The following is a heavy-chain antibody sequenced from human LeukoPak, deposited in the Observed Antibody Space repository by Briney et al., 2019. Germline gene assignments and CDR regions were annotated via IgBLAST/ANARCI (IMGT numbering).Heavy chain of an antibody. CDR2: INPSGGST. CDR1: GYTFTSHY. CDR3: ARDNGDFWSGSNR. J-gene: IGHJ4*02. D-gene: IGHD3-3*01. V-gene: IGHV1-46*01. Sequence: ASVKVSCKASGYTFTSHYMHWVRQAPGQGLEWMGIINPSGGSTSYAQKFQGRVTMTRDTSTSTVYMELSSLRSEDTAVYYCARDNGDFWSGSNRWGQGTLVTVSS.